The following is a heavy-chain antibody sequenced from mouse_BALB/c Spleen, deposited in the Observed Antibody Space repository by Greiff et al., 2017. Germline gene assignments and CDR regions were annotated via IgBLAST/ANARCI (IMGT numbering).Heavy chain of an antibody. CDR2: IDPYNGGT. D-gene: IGHD2-1*01. CDR1: GYSFTGYN. J-gene: IGHJ1*01. CDR3: ARNGNRGYFDV. Sequence: EVQLQQSGPELGKPGASVKISCKASGYSFTGYNMYWVKQSHRKSLEWIGYIDPYNGGTSYNQKSKGKATLTVDKSSSTAYMHLNSLTSEDSAIYYCARNGNRGYFDVWGAGTTVTVSS. V-gene: IGHV1S135*01.